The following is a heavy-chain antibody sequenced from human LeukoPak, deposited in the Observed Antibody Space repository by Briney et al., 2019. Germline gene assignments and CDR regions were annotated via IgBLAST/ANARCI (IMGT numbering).Heavy chain of an antibody. V-gene: IGHV1-2*06. CDR2: INPNSGDT. J-gene: IGHJ4*01. Sequence: ASVKVSCKASGYTLTVYYIHWVRQAPGQGLEWMGRINPNSGDTNFAQKFQGRVTVTRDTSISTAYMDLSGLRPDDTAVYYCAREGSGYTYGRGSYFDYWGHGILVTVSS. CDR1: GYTLTVYY. CDR3: AREGSGYTYGRGSYFDY. D-gene: IGHD5-18*01.